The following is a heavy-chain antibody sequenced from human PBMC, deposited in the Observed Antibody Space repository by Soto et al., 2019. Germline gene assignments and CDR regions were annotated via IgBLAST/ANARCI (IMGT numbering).Heavy chain of an antibody. J-gene: IGHJ6*03. V-gene: IGHV4-59*01. CDR3: ARGGGFSGYDKMDV. CDR1: GGSISSYY. CDR2: SYYSGST. Sequence: QVQLQESGPGLVKPSETLSLTCTVSGGSISSYYWSWIRQPPGKGLVWIGYSYYSGSTNYNPSLKLRFTISVDTSQTPFSLQLSSVTASDTAVYYCARGGGFSGYDKMDVWGKGTTVTVSS. D-gene: IGHD1-26*01.